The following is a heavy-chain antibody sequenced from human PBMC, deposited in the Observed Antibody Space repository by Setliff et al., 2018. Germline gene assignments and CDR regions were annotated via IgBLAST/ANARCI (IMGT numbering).Heavy chain of an antibody. J-gene: IGHJ4*02. CDR2: IYDSGTT. D-gene: IGHD2-2*01. CDR1: GGSMRSISYY. CDR3: AICRYQVPYNY. Sequence: SQTLSLTCTVSGGSMRSISYYWGWVRQPPGKGLEWIGTIYDSGTTYYNPSLKSRVTISVDTSKNQFSLRLSSVTAADTAVYYCAICRYQVPYNYWGQGSLVTVSS. V-gene: IGHV4-39*01.